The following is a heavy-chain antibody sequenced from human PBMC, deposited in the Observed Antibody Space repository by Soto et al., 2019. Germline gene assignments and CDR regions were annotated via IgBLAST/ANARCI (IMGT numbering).Heavy chain of an antibody. CDR2: IYYSGST. D-gene: IGHD4-17*01. J-gene: IGHJ4*02. V-gene: IGHV4-39*02. CDR3: ARDYGDYFIDY. CDR1: GGSISSSSYY. Sequence: QLLESGPGLVKPSETLSLTCTVSGGSISSSSYYWGWIRQPPGKGLEWIGSIYYSGSTYYNPSLKSRVTISVDTSKNQFSLKLSSVTAADTAVYYCARDYGDYFIDYWGQGTLVTVSS.